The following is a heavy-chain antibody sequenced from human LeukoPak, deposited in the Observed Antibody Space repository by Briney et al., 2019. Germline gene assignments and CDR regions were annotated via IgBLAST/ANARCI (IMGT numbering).Heavy chain of an antibody. D-gene: IGHD1-26*01. V-gene: IGHV3-30*04. CDR3: ARVVGTNEWTGAY. CDR1: GFMSSSYA. CDR2: ISFDGSNK. J-gene: IGHJ4*02. Sequence: GGSLRLSCAASGFMSSSYAMHWVRQAPGKGLEWVAVISFDGSNKYYGDSVKGRFTISRDNSNNTLFLQMNTLRAEDTAMYYCARVVGTNEWTGAYWGQGTLVTVSS.